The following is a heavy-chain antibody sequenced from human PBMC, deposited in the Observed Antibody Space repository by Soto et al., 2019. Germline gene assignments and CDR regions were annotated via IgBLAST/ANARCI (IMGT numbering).Heavy chain of an antibody. V-gene: IGHV4-34*01. J-gene: IGHJ6*02. CDR3: ARGWLRKYYYYYYGMDV. D-gene: IGHD5-12*01. CDR1: GGSFSGYY. CDR2: INHSGST. Sequence: SETLSLTCAVYGGSFSGYYWSWIRQPPGKGLGWIGEINHSGSTNYNPSLKRRVTISVDTSKNQFSLQLSSVTAADTAVYYCARGWLRKYYYYYYGMDVWGQGTTVTVSS.